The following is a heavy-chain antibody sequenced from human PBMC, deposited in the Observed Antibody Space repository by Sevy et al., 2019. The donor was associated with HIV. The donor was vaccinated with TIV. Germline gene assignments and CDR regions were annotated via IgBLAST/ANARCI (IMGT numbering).Heavy chain of an antibody. CDR1: GFTFSRYV. CDR3: AQRPRNHQFLLDY. V-gene: IGHV3-30*18. Sequence: GGSLRLSCAASGFTFSRYVMHWARQAPGKGLEWLAVLSYDGSDESYADSVRGLFTISRDNSKNTLFLQMNSLRAEDTAVYYCAQRPRNHQFLLDYWGQGTLVTVSS. CDR2: LSYDGSDE. J-gene: IGHJ4*02. D-gene: IGHD2-21*01.